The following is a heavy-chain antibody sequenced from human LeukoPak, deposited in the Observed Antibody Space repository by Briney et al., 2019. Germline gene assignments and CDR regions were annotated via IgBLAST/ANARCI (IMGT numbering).Heavy chain of an antibody. CDR1: GGSISIYY. V-gene: IGHV4-59*01. CDR2: VYNSGST. Sequence: SETLSLTCTVSGGSISIYYWSWIRQPPGKGLEWTGYVYNSGSTDYNPSLKSRVTISADTSKNQFSLRLSSVTAADTAVYYCVRDRELNYWGQGTLVTVSS. J-gene: IGHJ4*02. D-gene: IGHD3-10*01. CDR3: VRDRELNY.